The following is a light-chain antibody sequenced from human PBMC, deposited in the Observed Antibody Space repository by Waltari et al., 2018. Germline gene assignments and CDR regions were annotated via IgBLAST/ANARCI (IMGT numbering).Light chain of an antibody. CDR1: SRYGGTYKY. CDR2: DVS. Sequence: QSALAQPASVSGSPGQSIPISCTGTSRYGGTYKYVSWYQQHPGKAPKLMIYDVSYRPPGVSIRFSGSKSGNTASLTISGLQAEDEADYYCSSYITSIPVFGGGTKVTVL. V-gene: IGLV2-14*03. J-gene: IGLJ3*02. CDR3: SSYITSIPV.